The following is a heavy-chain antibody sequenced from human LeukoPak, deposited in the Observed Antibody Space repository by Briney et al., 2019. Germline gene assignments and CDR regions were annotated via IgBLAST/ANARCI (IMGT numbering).Heavy chain of an antibody. Sequence: ASVKVSCKASGYTFTGYYMHWVRQAPGQGLEWMGWINPNSGGTNYAQKFQGRVTMTRDTFISTAYMELSRLRSDDTAVYYCAGDLIPQNYYDSSGYRDYWGQGTLVTVSS. J-gene: IGHJ4*02. V-gene: IGHV1-2*02. CDR2: INPNSGGT. CDR1: GYTFTGYY. CDR3: AGDLIPQNYYDSSGYRDY. D-gene: IGHD3-22*01.